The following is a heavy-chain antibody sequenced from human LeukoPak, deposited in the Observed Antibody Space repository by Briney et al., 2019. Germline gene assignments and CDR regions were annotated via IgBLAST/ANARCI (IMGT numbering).Heavy chain of an antibody. Sequence: GGSLRLSCTASGFTFSWYWMSWVRQAPGKGREWVANIKQDGSEKYYVDSVKGRFTISRDNAKNSVYLQMNSLRAEDTAVYYCARDLLVVGAVKDGCWGQGTLVTVSS. CDR2: IKQDGSEK. J-gene: IGHJ4*02. V-gene: IGHV3-7*01. CDR3: ARDLLVVGAVKDGC. D-gene: IGHD2-15*01. CDR1: GFTFSWYW.